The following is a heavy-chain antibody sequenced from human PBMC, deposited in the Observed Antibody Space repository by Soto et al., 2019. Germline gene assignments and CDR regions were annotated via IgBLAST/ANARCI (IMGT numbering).Heavy chain of an antibody. CDR2: IHSRGDT. CDR1: GFTVSSNY. D-gene: IGHD2-15*01. V-gene: IGHV3-53*01. Sequence: HPGGSLRLSCAASGFTVSSNYVSWVRQAPGKGLECVSLIHSRGDTYYADSVKGRFTISRDTSRNTLYLQMNSLRADDAAVYYCAGGPWLLDFWGQGTLVTVSS. J-gene: IGHJ4*02. CDR3: AGGPWLLDF.